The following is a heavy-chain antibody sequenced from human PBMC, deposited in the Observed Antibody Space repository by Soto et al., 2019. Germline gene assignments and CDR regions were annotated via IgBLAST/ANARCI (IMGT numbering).Heavy chain of an antibody. D-gene: IGHD4-17*01. V-gene: IGHV3-48*01. Sequence: PGGSLRLSCAASGFTFSSHSMNWVRQAPGKGLEWVSYISSISSTIYYADSVRGRFTISRDNAKNSLYLQMNSLRAEDTAVYYCARDLRTTVISADFEYWGQGALVNVSS. CDR2: ISSISSTI. J-gene: IGHJ4*02. CDR1: GFTFSSHS. CDR3: ARDLRTTVISADFEY.